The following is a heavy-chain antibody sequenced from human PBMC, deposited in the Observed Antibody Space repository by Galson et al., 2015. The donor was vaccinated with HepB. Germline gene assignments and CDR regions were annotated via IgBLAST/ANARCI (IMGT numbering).Heavy chain of an antibody. J-gene: IGHJ6*04. CDR1: GGTFSSYA. V-gene: IGHV1-69*13. Sequence: SVKVSCKASGGTFSSYAISWVRQAPGQGLEWMGGIIPIFGTANYAQKFQGRVTITADESTSTAYMELSSLRSEDTAVYYCARDYRFGEPHMDVWGKGTTVTVSS. D-gene: IGHD3-10*01. CDR2: IIPIFGTA. CDR3: ARDYRFGEPHMDV.